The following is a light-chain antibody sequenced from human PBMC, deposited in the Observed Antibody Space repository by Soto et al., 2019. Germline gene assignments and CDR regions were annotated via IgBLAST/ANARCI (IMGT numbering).Light chain of an antibody. CDR2: EVS. CDR3: SSYTIRSTWV. J-gene: IGLJ3*02. V-gene: IGLV2-14*01. Sequence: QSVLTQPASVSGSPGQSITISCTGTSSDVGRYNYVSWYQQHPGKAPKVMIYEVSNRPSGVSNRFSGSKSGNTASLTISGLQAEDEADYYCSSYTIRSTWVFGGGTKLTVL. CDR1: SSDVGRYNY.